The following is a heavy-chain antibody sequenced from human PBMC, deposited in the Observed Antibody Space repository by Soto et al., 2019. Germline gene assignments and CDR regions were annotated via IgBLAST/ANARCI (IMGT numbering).Heavy chain of an antibody. CDR1: GGSISSGGYS. D-gene: IGHD3-10*01. Sequence: SETLSLTCAVSGGSISSGGYSWSWIRQPPGKGLEWIGYIYHSGSTYYNPSLKSRVTISVDRSKNQFSLKLSSVTAADTAVYYCARALRRPRGSGSFDYYYYGMDVWGQGTTVTVSS. J-gene: IGHJ6*02. CDR3: ARALRRPRGSGSFDYYYYGMDV. CDR2: IYHSGST. V-gene: IGHV4-30-2*01.